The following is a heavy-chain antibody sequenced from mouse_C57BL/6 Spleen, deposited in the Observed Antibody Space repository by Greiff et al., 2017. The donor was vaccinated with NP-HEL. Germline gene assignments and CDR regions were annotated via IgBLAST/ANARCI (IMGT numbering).Heavy chain of an antibody. J-gene: IGHJ3*01. CDR1: GFTFSSYT. V-gene: IGHV5-9*01. Sequence: EVKLMESGGGLVKPGGSLKLSCAASGFTFSSYTMSWVRQTPEKRLEWVATISGGGGNTYYPDSVKGRFTISRDNAKNTLYLQMSSLRSEDTALYYCARQGVVYGYPFAYWGQGTLVTVSA. D-gene: IGHD2-2*01. CDR3: ARQGVVYGYPFAY. CDR2: ISGGGGNT.